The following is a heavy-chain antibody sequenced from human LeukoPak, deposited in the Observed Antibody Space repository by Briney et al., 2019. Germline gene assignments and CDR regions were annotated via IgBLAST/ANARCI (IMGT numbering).Heavy chain of an antibody. J-gene: IGHJ4*02. Sequence: GSSVKVSFKASGGTFSSYAISWVRQAPGQGLEWMGGIIPILGIANYAQKFQGRVTITADKSTSTAYMELSSLRSEDTAVYYCATSIVVVTAIRDYFDYWGQGTLVTVSS. CDR1: GGTFSSYA. CDR2: IIPILGIA. CDR3: ATSIVVVTAIRDYFDY. V-gene: IGHV1-69*04. D-gene: IGHD2-21*02.